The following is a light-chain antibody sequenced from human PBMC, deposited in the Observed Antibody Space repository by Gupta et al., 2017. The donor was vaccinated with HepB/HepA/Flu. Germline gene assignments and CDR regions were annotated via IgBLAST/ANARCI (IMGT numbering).Light chain of an antibody. J-gene: IGLJ2*01. Sequence: QSALTQPPSVSVSPGQSVTISCTGSTSDIGSYDRVSWYQQHPGTAPKLRIYEVSRRPSGVPERFSGSKSGNTASLTISGLEAEDEGDYYCSSDTSASSVVFGGGTKLTVL. CDR3: SSDTSASSVV. V-gene: IGLV2-18*02. CDR2: EVS. CDR1: TSDIGSYDR.